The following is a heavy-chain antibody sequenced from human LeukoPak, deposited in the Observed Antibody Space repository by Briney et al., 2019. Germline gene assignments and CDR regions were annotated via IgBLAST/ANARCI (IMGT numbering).Heavy chain of an antibody. CDR3: ARDLGYSGFDWAP. Sequence: SGTLSLTCAVSGGSISSSNWWSWVRQPPGKRLEWVGSIHSSGNTYYNPTLKSRVTISVDTSKNQFSLNLTSVTAADAAVYYCARDLGYSGFDWAPWGQGTLVTVSS. CDR2: IHSSGNT. J-gene: IGHJ5*02. V-gene: IGHV4-4*02. CDR1: GGSISSSNW. D-gene: IGHD5-12*01.